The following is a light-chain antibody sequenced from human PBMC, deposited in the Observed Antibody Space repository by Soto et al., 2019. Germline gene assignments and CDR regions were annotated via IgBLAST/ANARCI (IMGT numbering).Light chain of an antibody. CDR3: CSYAGSYAWV. CDR2: DVS. J-gene: IGLJ3*02. Sequence: QSALTQPRSVSGSPGQSVTISCTGTSSDVGAYNYVSWYQHHPGKAPKVMIYDVSERPSGVPDRFSGSKSDNKASLTISGLQAEDEADYYCCSYAGSYAWVFCGGTKLTAL. V-gene: IGLV2-11*01. CDR1: SSDVGAYNY.